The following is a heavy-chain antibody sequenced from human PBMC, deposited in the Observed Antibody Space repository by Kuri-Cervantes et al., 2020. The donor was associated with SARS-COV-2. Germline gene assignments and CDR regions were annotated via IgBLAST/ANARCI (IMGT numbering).Heavy chain of an antibody. V-gene: IGHV3-30*03. D-gene: IGHD2-2*01. CDR3: ARDGWGSTSHNWFDP. Sequence: GESLKISCAASGFTFSTYGMHWVRQAPGKGLEWVAVISYDGTNKYYADSVKGRFTISRDNAKNSLYLQMNSPRAEDTAVYYCARDGWGSTSHNWFDPWGQGTLVTVSS. CDR1: GFTFSTYG. J-gene: IGHJ5*02. CDR2: ISYDGTNK.